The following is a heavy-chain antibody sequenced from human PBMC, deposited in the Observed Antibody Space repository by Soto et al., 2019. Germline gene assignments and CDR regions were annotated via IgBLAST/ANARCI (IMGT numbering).Heavy chain of an antibody. V-gene: IGHV1-46*01. Sequence: QVQLVQSGAEVKKPGASVKVSCKASGYTFTSYYMHWVRQAPGQGLEWMGIINPSGGSTSYAQKFQGRVTMTRDTSTSTVYMELSSLRSEDTAVYYCARDSIAAAGPYYYYYGMDVWGQGTTVTVSS. D-gene: IGHD6-13*01. J-gene: IGHJ6*02. CDR1: GYTFTSYY. CDR3: ARDSIAAAGPYYYYYGMDV. CDR2: INPSGGST.